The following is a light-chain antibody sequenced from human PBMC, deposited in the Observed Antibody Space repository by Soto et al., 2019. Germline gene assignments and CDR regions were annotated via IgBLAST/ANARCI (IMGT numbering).Light chain of an antibody. V-gene: IGKV3-11*01. J-gene: IGKJ4*01. CDR2: DAS. CDR3: QQRSNWPRLT. CDR1: QSVGNN. Sequence: EIVLTQSPATLSLSPGERATLSCRASQSVGNNLAWYQQKPGQAPRLLIYDASNRATGIPARFSGSGSGTDFTLTISSLEPEDFAVYYCQQRSNWPRLTFGGGTKVEIK.